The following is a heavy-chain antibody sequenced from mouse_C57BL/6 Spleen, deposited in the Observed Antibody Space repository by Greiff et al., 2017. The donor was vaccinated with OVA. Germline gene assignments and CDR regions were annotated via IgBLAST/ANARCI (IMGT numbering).Heavy chain of an antibody. Sequence: EVQLQQSGPELVKPGASVKISCKASGYTFTDYYMNWVKQSHGKSLEWIGDINPNNGGTSYNQKFKGKATLTVDKSSSTAYMELRSLTSEDSAVYYCARSHHGGFAYWGQGTLVTVSA. V-gene: IGHV1-26*01. CDR2: INPNNGGT. CDR1: GYTFTDYY. CDR3: ARSHHGGFAY. J-gene: IGHJ3*01.